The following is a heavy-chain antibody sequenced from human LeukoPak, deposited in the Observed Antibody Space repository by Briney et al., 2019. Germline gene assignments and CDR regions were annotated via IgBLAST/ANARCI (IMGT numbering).Heavy chain of an antibody. Sequence: ASVKVSCKASGYTFTSYGISWVRQAPGQGLEWMGWISAYNGNTNYAQKLQGRVTMTTDTSTSTAYMELRSLRSDDTAVYYCARVFGVVIRNYMDVWGKGTTVTVSS. CDR2: ISAYNGNT. J-gene: IGHJ6*03. D-gene: IGHD3-3*01. CDR3: ARVFGVVIRNYMDV. CDR1: GYTFTSYG. V-gene: IGHV1-18*01.